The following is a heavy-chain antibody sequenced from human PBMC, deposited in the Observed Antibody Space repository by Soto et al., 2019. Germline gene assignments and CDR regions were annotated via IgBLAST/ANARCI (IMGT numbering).Heavy chain of an antibody. J-gene: IGHJ5*02. V-gene: IGHV3-23*01. CDR1: GFTFTNYA. Sequence: EVQLSESGGDLRQPRGSLRLSCAASGFTFTNYAMKWVRQTPGKGLEWVSGISASGGLKYYEDSVRGRFTVSRDNSKNILYLQMDSLRDEDTDLYYGAREVGAPSGWVDPWGQGTQFTVSS. CDR3: AREVGAPSGWVDP. CDR2: ISASGGLK. D-gene: IGHD1-26*01.